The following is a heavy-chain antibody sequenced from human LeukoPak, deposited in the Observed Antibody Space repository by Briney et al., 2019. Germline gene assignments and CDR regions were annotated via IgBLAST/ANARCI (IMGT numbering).Heavy chain of an antibody. V-gene: IGHV3-53*01. CDR3: ARAIQFGGYFDY. CDR1: GFTLSGDY. D-gene: IGHD2-15*01. Sequence: GGSLRLSCAASGFTLSGDYMSWVRQAPGKGLEWVSVIFGAGTTYYADSVKGRFTISRDNSKNTLYLQMNSLSGEDTAVYYCARAIQFGGYFDYWGQGTLVTVST. J-gene: IGHJ4*02. CDR2: IFGAGTT.